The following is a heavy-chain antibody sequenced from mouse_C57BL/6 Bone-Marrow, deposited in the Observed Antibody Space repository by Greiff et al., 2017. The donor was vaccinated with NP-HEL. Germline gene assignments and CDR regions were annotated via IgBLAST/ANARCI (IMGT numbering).Heavy chain of an antibody. J-gene: IGHJ1*03. CDR3: TRSPFTTVVATGYFDV. V-gene: IGHV1-5*01. Sequence: EVKLVESGTVLARPGASVKMSCKTSGYTFTSYWMHWVKQRPGQGLEWIGAIYPGNSDTSYNQKFKGKAKLTAVTSASTAYMELSSLTNEDSAVYYGTRSPFTTVVATGYFDVWGTGTTVTVSS. CDR2: IYPGNSDT. D-gene: IGHD1-1*01. CDR1: GYTFTSYW.